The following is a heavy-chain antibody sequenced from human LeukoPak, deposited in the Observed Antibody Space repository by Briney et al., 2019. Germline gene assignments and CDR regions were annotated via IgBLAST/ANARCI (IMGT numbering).Heavy chain of an antibody. CDR1: GFTFSSHE. V-gene: IGHV3-48*03. Sequence: GGSLRLSCAASGFTFSSHEMNWVRQAPGKGLEWVSYISCSGSTIYYADSVKGGLPTSRENSKNTLYLQMNSLRAEDTAVYYCARDGSGVGYNFLGWVGGLDYWGQGTLVTVSS. CDR3: ARDGSGVGYNFLGWVGGLDY. D-gene: IGHD5-24*01. CDR2: ISCSGSTI. J-gene: IGHJ4*02.